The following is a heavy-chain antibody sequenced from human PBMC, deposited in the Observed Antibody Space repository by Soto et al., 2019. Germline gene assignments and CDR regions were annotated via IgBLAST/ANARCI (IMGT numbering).Heavy chain of an antibody. V-gene: IGHV4-31*03. CDR1: GGSISSGGYY. J-gene: IGHJ4*02. CDR2: IYYNGDT. Sequence: QVQLQESGPGLVKPSQTLSLTCTVSGGSISSGGYYWSWIRQHPGKGLEWIGYIYYNGDTYYNPSLKSRVSISIASSKNDVSLRLTSVTAADTAVYYCARSHRDNWGSPDYFDYWGQGTLVTVSS. CDR3: ARSHRDNWGSPDYFDY. D-gene: IGHD7-27*01.